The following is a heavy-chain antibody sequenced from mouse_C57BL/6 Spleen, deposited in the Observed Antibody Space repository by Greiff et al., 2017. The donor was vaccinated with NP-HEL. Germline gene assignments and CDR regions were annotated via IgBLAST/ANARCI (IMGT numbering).Heavy chain of an antibody. CDR2: IDPSDSYT. Sequence: QVQLKQPGAELVMPGASVKLSCKASGYTFTSYWMHWVKQRPGQGLEWIGEIDPSDSYTNYNQKFKGKSTLTVNKSSSKTYMQLSRLTSEDSAVYYCASFYCSNLWYFDVWGTGTTVTVSS. CDR1: GYTFTSYW. V-gene: IGHV1-69*01. CDR3: ASFYCSNLWYFDV. J-gene: IGHJ1*03. D-gene: IGHD2-5*01.